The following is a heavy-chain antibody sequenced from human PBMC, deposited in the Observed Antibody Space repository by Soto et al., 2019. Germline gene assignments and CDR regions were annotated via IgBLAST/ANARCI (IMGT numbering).Heavy chain of an antibody. CDR1: GFTFSSYW. Sequence: EVQLVESGGGLVQPGGSLRLSCAASGFTFSSYWMHWVRQAPGKGLVWVSRIKTDGSGTFYAGSVEGRFTISRDNAQNTRYLQMNSLRAEDTAVYYCARGDGDYYDGNGYLGRHWGQGTLVTVSS. V-gene: IGHV3-74*01. D-gene: IGHD3-22*01. J-gene: IGHJ4*02. CDR2: IKTDGSGT. CDR3: ARGDGDYYDGNGYLGRH.